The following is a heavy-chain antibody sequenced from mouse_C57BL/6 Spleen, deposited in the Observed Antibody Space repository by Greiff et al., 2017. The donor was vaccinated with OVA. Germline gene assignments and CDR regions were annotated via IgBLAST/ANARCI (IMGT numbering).Heavy chain of an antibody. D-gene: IGHD1-1*02. CDR3: ARGGRNYFYYFDY. CDR1: GFTFSSYA. J-gene: IGHJ2*01. CDR2: ISDGGSYT. V-gene: IGHV5-4*03. Sequence: EVMLVESGGGLVKPGGSLKLSCAASGFTFSSYAMSWVRQTPEKRLEWVATISDGGSYTYYPDNVKGRFTISRDNAKNNLYLQMSHLKSEDTAMYYCARGGRNYFYYFDYWGQGTTLTVSS.